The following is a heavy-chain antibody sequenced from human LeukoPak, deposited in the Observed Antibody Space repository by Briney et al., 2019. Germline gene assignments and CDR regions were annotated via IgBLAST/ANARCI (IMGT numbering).Heavy chain of an antibody. CDR2: INPNSGGT. Sequence: EASVKVSCKASGYTFTGYYMHWVRQAPGQGLEWMGWINPNSGGTNYAQKFQGRVTMTRDTSISTAYMELSSLRSEDTAVYYCATTIFGVVIPDYYYGMDVWGQGTTVTVSS. CDR1: GYTFTGYY. CDR3: ATTIFGVVIPDYYYGMDV. J-gene: IGHJ6*02. V-gene: IGHV1-2*02. D-gene: IGHD3-3*01.